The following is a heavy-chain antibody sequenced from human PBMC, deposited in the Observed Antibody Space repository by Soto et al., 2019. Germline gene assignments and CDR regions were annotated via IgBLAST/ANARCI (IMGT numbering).Heavy chain of an antibody. D-gene: IGHD2-15*01. Sequence: GGSLRLSCAASGFTFSSYVMAWVRQAPGKGLEWVAAIRSNTAVTHYADSMRDRFTISRVNSANTIFLQMNSLRVEDSAVYFCAKASDGGWPYYFDSWGQGALVTVSS. J-gene: IGHJ4*02. CDR1: GFTFSSYV. CDR3: AKASDGGWPYYFDS. V-gene: IGHV3-23*01. CDR2: IRSNTAVT.